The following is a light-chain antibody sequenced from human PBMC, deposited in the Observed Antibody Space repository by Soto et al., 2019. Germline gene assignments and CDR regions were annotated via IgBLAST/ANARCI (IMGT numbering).Light chain of an antibody. V-gene: IGKV3-15*01. Sequence: EIAMTQSRATLSVSPGERATLPCRASQSVSSNLAWYQQKPGQAPRLLIYGASTRATGIPARFSGSGSGTEFTLTISSLQSEDFAVYYCQQYNNWLSWTFGQGTKVEIK. J-gene: IGKJ1*01. CDR2: GAS. CDR1: QSVSSN. CDR3: QQYNNWLSWT.